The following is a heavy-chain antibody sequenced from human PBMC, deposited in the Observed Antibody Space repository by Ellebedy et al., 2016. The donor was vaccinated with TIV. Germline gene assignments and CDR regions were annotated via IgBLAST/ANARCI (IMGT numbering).Heavy chain of an antibody. D-gene: IGHD5-24*01. CDR2: INPSGGST. Sequence: ASVKVSCXASGYTFTSYYMHWVRQAPGQGLEWMGIINPSGGSTSYAQKFQGRVTMTRDTSTSTVYMELSSLRSEDTAVYYCARDVAGGGYNPNYFDYWGQGTLVTVSS. J-gene: IGHJ4*02. CDR3: ARDVAGGGYNPNYFDY. V-gene: IGHV1-46*01. CDR1: GYTFTSYY.